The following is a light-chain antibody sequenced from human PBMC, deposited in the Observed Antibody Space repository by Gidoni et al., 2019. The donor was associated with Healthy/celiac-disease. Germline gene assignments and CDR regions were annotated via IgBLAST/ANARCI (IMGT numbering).Light chain of an antibody. V-gene: IGKV3-20*01. CDR1: QSVSSSY. CDR3: QQYGSAPGYT. Sequence: ILLTHSPATLSLSPGELATLSCRASQSVSSSYLAWYQQKPGQAPRLLIDGASSRATGIPDRVSGSGSGTDFTLTISRLEPEDFAVYYCQQYGSAPGYTFXQXTKLEIK. J-gene: IGKJ2*01. CDR2: GAS.